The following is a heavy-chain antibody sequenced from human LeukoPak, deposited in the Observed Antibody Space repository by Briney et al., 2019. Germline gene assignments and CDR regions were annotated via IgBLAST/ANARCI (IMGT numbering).Heavy chain of an antibody. J-gene: IGHJ3*02. V-gene: IGHV3-21*04. Sequence: GGSLRLSCAASGFTFSSYSMNWVRQAPGKGLEWVSSISSSSSYIYYADSVKGRFTISRDNSKNTLYLQMNSLRAEDTAVYYCATHQIAARLSLHHDAFDIWGQGTMVTVSS. CDR3: ATHQIAARLSLHHDAFDI. D-gene: IGHD6-6*01. CDR2: ISSSSSYI. CDR1: GFTFSSYS.